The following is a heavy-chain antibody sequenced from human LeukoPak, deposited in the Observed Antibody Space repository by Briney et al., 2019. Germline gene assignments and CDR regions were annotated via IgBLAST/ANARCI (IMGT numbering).Heavy chain of an antibody. J-gene: IGHJ4*02. Sequence: PGGSLRLSCADSGFTFSSYSMNWVRQAPGKGLEWVSSISNSSSYIYYADSVEGRLTISRDNGKNSVYVQMKSLRAEDTAVYYCARDHRDGYDFDYWGQGTLVTVS. CDR3: ARDHRDGYDFDY. CDR2: ISNSSSYI. CDR1: GFTFSSYS. D-gene: IGHD5-24*01. V-gene: IGHV3-21*01.